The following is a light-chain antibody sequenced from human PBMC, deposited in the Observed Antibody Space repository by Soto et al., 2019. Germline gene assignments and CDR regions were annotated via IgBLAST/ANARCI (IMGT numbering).Light chain of an antibody. J-gene: IGLJ2*01. CDR1: SSDVGGYNY. Sequence: QSALTQPASVSGSPGQSITISCTGTSSDVGGYNYVSWYQQHPGKAPKLMIYDVSNRPSGVSNRFSGSKSGNTASLTISGLQAEDEADYYCSPYTTSGSLVFGGGTQLTVL. V-gene: IGLV2-14*01. CDR2: DVS. CDR3: SPYTTSGSLV.